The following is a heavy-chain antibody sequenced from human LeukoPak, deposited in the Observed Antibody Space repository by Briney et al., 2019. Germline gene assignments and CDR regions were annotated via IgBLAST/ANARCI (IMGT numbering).Heavy chain of an antibody. D-gene: IGHD3-9*01. J-gene: IGHJ4*02. V-gene: IGHV4-59*01. CDR1: GDSINNYY. CDR2: IYYSGNT. Sequence: SETLSLTCTVSGDSINNYYWSWIRQPPGKGLEWIGYIYYSGNTNYNPSLKSRVTISVDTSKNQFSLKLSSVTAADTAVYYCAREVAATGYFHFDYWGQGTLVTVSS. CDR3: AREVAATGYFHFDY.